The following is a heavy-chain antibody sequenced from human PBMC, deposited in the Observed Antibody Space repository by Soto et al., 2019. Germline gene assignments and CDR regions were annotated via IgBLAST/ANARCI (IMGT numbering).Heavy chain of an antibody. D-gene: IGHD3-9*01. J-gene: IGHJ4*02. CDR2: IYSGGYT. Sequence: PGGSLRLSCAVSGFTVSNNYMSWVRQAPGKGLEGVSVIYSGGYTAYGDSVKGRFTISRDNSKNTLYLQMNSLRADDTAVYYCARVGLSDILTGYDYWGQGTLVTVSS. CDR3: ARVGLSDILTGYDY. V-gene: IGHV3-53*01. CDR1: GFTVSNNY.